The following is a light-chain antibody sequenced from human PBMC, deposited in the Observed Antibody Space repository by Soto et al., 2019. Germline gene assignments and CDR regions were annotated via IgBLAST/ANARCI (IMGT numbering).Light chain of an antibody. V-gene: IGKV1-9*01. CDR3: QQLFDSKIT. Sequence: DIQLTQSPSFLSPPIGERVTITCRASQVISTSLAWYQVKTGKDHKILIYAASTLESGVPSRFSATVSGTEFSLKITSLKPEELATYDCQQLFDSKITVGKGTRLDIK. CDR2: AAS. J-gene: IGKJ5*01. CDR1: QVISTS.